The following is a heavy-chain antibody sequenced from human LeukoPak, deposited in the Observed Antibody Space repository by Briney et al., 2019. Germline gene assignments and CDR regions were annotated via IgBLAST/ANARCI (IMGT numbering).Heavy chain of an antibody. J-gene: IGHJ4*02. Sequence: APVKASCKASGYRFTNYGISWVRQAPGQRLEWMGWISTYNGNTNYPENLQGRVTLTTDTSTSTVYMELRSLRSDDTAVYYCARDHSIYFYGSGSFADYWGQGTLVTVSS. D-gene: IGHD3-10*01. CDR3: ARDHSIYFYGSGSFADY. CDR1: GYRFTNYG. CDR2: ISTYNGNT. V-gene: IGHV1-18*01.